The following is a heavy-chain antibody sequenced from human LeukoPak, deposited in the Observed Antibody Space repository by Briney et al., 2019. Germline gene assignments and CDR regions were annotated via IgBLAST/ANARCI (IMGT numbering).Heavy chain of an antibody. CDR1: GYTFTSYG. J-gene: IGHJ4*02. D-gene: IGHD3-22*01. V-gene: IGHV1-18*01. Sequence: ASVKVSCKASGYTFTSYGISWVRQAPGQGLEWMGWISAYNGNTNYAQRLQGRVTMTTDTSTSTAYMELRSPRSDDTAVYSCARDYYDSSGYPPFDYWGQGTLVTVSS. CDR2: ISAYNGNT. CDR3: ARDYYDSSGYPPFDY.